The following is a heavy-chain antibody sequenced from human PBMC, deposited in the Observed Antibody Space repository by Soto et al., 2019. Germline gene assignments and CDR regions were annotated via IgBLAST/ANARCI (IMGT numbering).Heavy chain of an antibody. CDR2: IYYSWST. J-gene: IGHJ4*02. V-gene: IGHV4-30-4*01. D-gene: IGHD6-19*01. CDR3: ARVAGWSYLDY. Sequence: SETLSLTCTVSGGSISSGDYYWSWIRQPPGKGLEWIGYIYYSWSTYYNPSLKSRVTISVDTSKNQFSLKLSSVTAADTAVYYCARVAGWSYLDYWGQGTLVTVS. CDR1: GGSISSGDYY.